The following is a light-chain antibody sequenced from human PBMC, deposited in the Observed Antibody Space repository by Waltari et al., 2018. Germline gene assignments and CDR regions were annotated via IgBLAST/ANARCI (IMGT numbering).Light chain of an antibody. CDR2: GAS. CDR3: RQANSVRALT. Sequence: DIQMTQSPSYVSASVGDRVTITCRASQGLSSWLAWYQQKPGQAPKLLIYGASALQSGVPSRFSGSGSETDFTLTISSLEPEDFATYYCRQANSVRALTFGGGTRVESK. J-gene: IGKJ4*01. V-gene: IGKV1-12*01. CDR1: QGLSSW.